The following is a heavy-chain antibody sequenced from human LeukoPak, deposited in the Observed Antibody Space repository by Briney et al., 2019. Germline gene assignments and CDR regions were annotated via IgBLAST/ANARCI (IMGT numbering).Heavy chain of an antibody. CDR2: ISGSGGST. CDR1: GFTFSSYA. Sequence: GGSLRLSCAASGFTFSSYAMSWVRQAPGKGLEWVSAISGSGGSTYYADSVKGRFTISRDNSKNTLYLQMNSLRAEDTAVYYCAKTPYSGGNGGGYFDYWGQGTLVAVSS. J-gene: IGHJ4*02. V-gene: IGHV3-23*01. CDR3: AKTPYSGGNGGGYFDY. D-gene: IGHD4-23*01.